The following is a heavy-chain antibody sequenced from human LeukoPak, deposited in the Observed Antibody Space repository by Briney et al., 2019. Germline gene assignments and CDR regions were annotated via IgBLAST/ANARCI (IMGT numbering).Heavy chain of an antibody. D-gene: IGHD3-16*01. V-gene: IGHV3-23*01. J-gene: IGHJ6*03. CDR3: AKDRLGGRYYYYYMDV. CDR2: ISGSGGST. CDR1: GFTFSSYA. Sequence: GGSLRLSCAASGFTFSSYAMSWVRQAPGKGLEWVSAISGSGGSTYYADSVKGRFTISRDNSKNTLYLQMNSLRAEDTAVYYCAKDRLGGRYYYYYMDVWGKGTTVTVSS.